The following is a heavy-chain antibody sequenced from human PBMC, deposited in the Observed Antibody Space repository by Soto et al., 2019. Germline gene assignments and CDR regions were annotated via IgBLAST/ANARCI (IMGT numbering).Heavy chain of an antibody. CDR1: GGTFSSYA. J-gene: IGHJ4*02. D-gene: IGHD6-13*01. V-gene: IGHV1-69*13. CDR3: ATPIRAAAGRPHYFDY. Sequence: GASVKVSCKASGGTFSSYAISWVRQAPGQGLEWMGGIIPIFGTANYAQKFQGRVTITADESTSTAYMELSSLRSEDTAVYYCATPIRAAAGRPHYFDYWGQGTLVTVSS. CDR2: IIPIFGTA.